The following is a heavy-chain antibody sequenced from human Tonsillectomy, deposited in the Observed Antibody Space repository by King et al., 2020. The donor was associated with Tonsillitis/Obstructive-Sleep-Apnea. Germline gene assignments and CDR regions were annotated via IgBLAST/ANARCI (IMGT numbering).Heavy chain of an antibody. Sequence: VQLVESGGGLVKPGGSLRLSCAASGFTFSSYSMNWVRQAPGKGLEWVSSISSSSSYIFYADSVKGRFTISRDNAKNSLYLQMNSLRAEDTAVYYCARETYYYDRSGYYPWAFDIWGQGTMVTVSS. CDR2: ISSSSSYI. CDR1: GFTFSSYS. V-gene: IGHV3-21*01. CDR3: ARETYYYDRSGYYPWAFDI. J-gene: IGHJ3*02. D-gene: IGHD3-22*01.